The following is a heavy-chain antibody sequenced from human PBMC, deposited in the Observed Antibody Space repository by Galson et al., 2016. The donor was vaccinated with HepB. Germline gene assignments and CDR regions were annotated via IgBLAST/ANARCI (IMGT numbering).Heavy chain of an antibody. V-gene: IGHV3-74*01. J-gene: IGHJ3*02. CDR1: GFSINTYW. D-gene: IGHD1-26*01. Sequence: SLRLSCAASGFSINTYWMHWVRQAPGKGLVWVSRIHSDGSSTNYADSVKGRFTISRDNAKNPLYLQMHSPRAEDTAVYYCASIRVGATLVGAFDIWGQGTMVTXXS. CDR3: ASIRVGATLVGAFDI. CDR2: IHSDGSST.